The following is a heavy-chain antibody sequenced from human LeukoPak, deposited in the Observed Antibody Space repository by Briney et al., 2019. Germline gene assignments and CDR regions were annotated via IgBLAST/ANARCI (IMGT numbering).Heavy chain of an antibody. D-gene: IGHD4-17*01. CDR2: INQGGSVR. V-gene: IGHV3-7*01. Sequence: PGGSLRLSCAASGFTFSTAWMNWVRQPPGKGLEWVASINQGGSVRHYVDSVKGRFTISRDNSKNSLSLQMSSLRAEDTAVYYCAKLLGDVTTFDYWGQGALVTVSS. CDR3: AKLLGDVTTFDY. CDR1: GFTFSTAW. J-gene: IGHJ4*02.